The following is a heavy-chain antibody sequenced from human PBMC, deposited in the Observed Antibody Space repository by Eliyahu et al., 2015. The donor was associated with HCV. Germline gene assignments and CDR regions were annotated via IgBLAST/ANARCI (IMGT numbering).Heavy chain of an antibody. CDR1: XGSISSSSYY. CDR2: IYYSGST. J-gene: IGHJ4*02. CDR3: AILQRGARYYDYIWGSYRYDY. V-gene: IGHV4-39*01. Sequence: QLQLQESGPGLVKPSETLSLTCTVSXGSISSSSYYWGWXRQPPGKGLEWIGSIYYSGSTYYNPSLKSRVTISVDTSKNQFSLKLSSVTAADTAVYYCAILQRGARYYDYIWGSYRYDYWGQGTLVTVSS. D-gene: IGHD3-16*02.